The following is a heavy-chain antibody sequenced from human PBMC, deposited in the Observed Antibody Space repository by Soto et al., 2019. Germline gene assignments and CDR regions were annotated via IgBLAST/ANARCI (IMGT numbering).Heavy chain of an antibody. V-gene: IGHV1-18*01. Sequence: RASVKVSCKASGYTFTSYGISWVRQAPGQGLEWMGWISAYNGNTNYAQKLQGRVTMTTDTSTSTAYMELRSLRSDDTAVYYCARTVCSSTSCYIGNWFDPWGQGTLVTVSS. D-gene: IGHD2-2*02. CDR3: ARTVCSSTSCYIGNWFDP. CDR2: ISAYNGNT. J-gene: IGHJ5*02. CDR1: GYTFTSYG.